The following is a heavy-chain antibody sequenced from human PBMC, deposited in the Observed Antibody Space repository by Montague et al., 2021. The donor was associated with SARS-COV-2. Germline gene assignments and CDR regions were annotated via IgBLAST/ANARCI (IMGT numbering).Heavy chain of an antibody. CDR1: GASINSNTYF. J-gene: IGHJ6*02. Sequence: SETLSLTCTVSGASINSNTYFWGWIRQPPGKGLEWIGSIYYSGSTYYNPSLKSRVTISVDTSKNQFSLKLNSVTAADTAVYYCARHLLLGLYYGWDVWGQGTTVTVSS. D-gene: IGHD2-21*01. CDR3: ARHLLLGLYYGWDV. V-gene: IGHV4-39*01. CDR2: IYYSGST.